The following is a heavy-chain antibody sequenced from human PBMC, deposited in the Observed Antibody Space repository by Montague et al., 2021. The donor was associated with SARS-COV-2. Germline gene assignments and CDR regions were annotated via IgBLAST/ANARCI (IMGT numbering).Heavy chain of an antibody. D-gene: IGHD3-3*01. CDR1: GFSLSTSGVG. J-gene: IGHJ3*02. CDR3: ARRITIYAFDI. V-gene: IGHV2-5*02. CDR2: IYWDDDK. Sequence: PALVKPTQTLTLTCTFSGFSLSTSGVGVGWIRQPPGKALEWLALIYWDDDKRYSPSLKSRLTITKDTSKNQVVLTMTNMDPVDTATYCCARRITIYAFDIWGQGTMVTVSP.